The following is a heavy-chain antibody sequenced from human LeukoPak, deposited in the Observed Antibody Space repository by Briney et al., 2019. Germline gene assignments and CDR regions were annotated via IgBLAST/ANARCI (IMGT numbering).Heavy chain of an antibody. CDR2: ISITGNS. D-gene: IGHD1-26*01. Sequence: ASETLSLTCTVSGDSISSYYWSWIRQPAGKGLEWIGRISITGNSNYNPSLKSRVTMSVDTSKNQFSLKLSSVTAADTAVYYCARESGSYRNFDYWGQGTLVTVSS. CDR3: ARESGSYRNFDY. V-gene: IGHV4-4*07. J-gene: IGHJ4*02. CDR1: GDSISSYY.